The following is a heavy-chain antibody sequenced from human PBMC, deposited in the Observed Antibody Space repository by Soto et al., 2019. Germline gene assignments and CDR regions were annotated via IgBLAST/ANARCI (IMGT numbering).Heavy chain of an antibody. D-gene: IGHD6-13*01. J-gene: IGHJ4*02. CDR2: ISYDGSNK. V-gene: IGHV3-30*18. Sequence: QVQLVESGGGVVQPGRSLRLSCAASGFTFSSYGMHWVRQAPGKGLEWVAVISYDGSNKYYADSVKGRFTISRDNAKNTLYLQMNSPRAEDTAVYYCAKLRIAASGKGNYWGQGTLVTVSS. CDR3: AKLRIAASGKGNY. CDR1: GFTFSSYG.